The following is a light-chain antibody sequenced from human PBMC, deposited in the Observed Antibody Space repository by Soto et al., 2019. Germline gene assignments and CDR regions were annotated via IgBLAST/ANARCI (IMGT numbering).Light chain of an antibody. V-gene: IGKV3-20*01. CDR3: QQYATSARLT. J-gene: IGKJ3*01. CDR1: QSVSQY. CDR2: AAS. Sequence: EIVLTQSPGTLSWSLGERATLSCRASQSVSQYLAWHQQKPGQAPRLLIYAASSRASGIPDRFSGSGSGTDFTLTINGLKPEDFAVYYCQQYATSARLTFGPGTNVDI.